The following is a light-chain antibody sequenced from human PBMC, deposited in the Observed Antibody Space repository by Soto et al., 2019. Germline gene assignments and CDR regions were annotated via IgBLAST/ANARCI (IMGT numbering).Light chain of an antibody. CDR3: QQSYNTPLT. V-gene: IGKV3D-20*02. Sequence: EIVLTQSPGTLSLSPGESVTLSCRASQSVGRDYLAWFQHKPGQAPRLLVHHASTRATGVPDRFSGSGSGTDFTFTVSRLEPEDFAIYYCQQSYNTPLTFGGGTKVEIK. CDR2: HAS. CDR1: QSVGRDY. J-gene: IGKJ4*01.